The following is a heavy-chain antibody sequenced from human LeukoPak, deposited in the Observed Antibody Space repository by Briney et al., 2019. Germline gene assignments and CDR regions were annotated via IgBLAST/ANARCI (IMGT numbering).Heavy chain of an antibody. J-gene: IGHJ4*02. CDR1: GGSISSSSYY. Sequence: SETLSLTCTVSGGSISSSSYYWGWIRQPPGKGLEWIGSIYYSGSTHYNPSLKSRVTISVDTSKKQFSLKLSSVTAAGTAVYYCARLSLGSGYYFDYWGQGTLVTVSS. CDR2: IYYSGST. V-gene: IGHV4-39*01. CDR3: ARLSLGSGYYFDY. D-gene: IGHD3-3*01.